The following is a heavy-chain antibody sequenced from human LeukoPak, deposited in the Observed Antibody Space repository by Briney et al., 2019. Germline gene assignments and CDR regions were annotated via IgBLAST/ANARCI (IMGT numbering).Heavy chain of an antibody. D-gene: IGHD3-10*01. Sequence: SETLSLTCTVSGGSISSGSDYWSWIRQPAGKGLEWFGRIYTSGSTNYNPSLKSRVTISVDTSKNQFSLKLTSVTAADTAVYYCARDRELGYWGQGTLVTVSS. CDR2: IYTSGST. CDR3: ARDRELGY. CDR1: GGSISSGSDY. J-gene: IGHJ4*02. V-gene: IGHV4-61*02.